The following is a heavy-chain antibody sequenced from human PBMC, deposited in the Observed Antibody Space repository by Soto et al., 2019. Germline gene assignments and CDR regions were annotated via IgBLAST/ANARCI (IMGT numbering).Heavy chain of an antibody. CDR1: DGSLSAYY. CDR3: ARGRGYSYGFTRARNYAMDV. D-gene: IGHD5-18*01. CDR2: INHSGSP. Sequence: PPETRSLTCAVYDGSLSAYYCVLVRRPAGSVMEWIGEINHSGSPTYSPSLKSRVTMSVDMSTNQFSLKLSSVTAADTAVYYCARGRGYSYGFTRARNYAMDVWGQGTTVTVS. J-gene: IGHJ6*02. V-gene: IGHV4-34*01.